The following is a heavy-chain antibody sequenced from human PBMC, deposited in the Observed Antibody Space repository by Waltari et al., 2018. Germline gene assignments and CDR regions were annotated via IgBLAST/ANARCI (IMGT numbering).Heavy chain of an antibody. D-gene: IGHD5-12*01. CDR3: ASRRYGYNYPAVYYYYIDV. Sequence: QVQLVQSGAEVKKPGSSVQVSCKASGGTFSSYALRWVRQAPGQGLEWMGGLIPIFGTAHYAQQVKGRGTITADESTSTAYMELSSLRAEETAVYYCASRRYGYNYPAVYYYYIDVWGKGTTVTIAS. J-gene: IGHJ6*03. CDR1: GGTFSSYA. CDR2: LIPIFGTA. V-gene: IGHV1-69*01.